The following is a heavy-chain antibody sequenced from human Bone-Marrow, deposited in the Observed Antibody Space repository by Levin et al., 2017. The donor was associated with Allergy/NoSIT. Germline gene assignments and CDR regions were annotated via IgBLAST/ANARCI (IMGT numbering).Heavy chain of an antibody. CDR2: ISWDGSST. V-gene: IGHV3-43*01. CDR1: GFIFDDHT. J-gene: IGHJ4*02. CDR3: VGGMVRGALQY. Sequence: AASVKVSCGASGFIFDDHTMHWVRQAPGKGLEWVSLISWDGSSTEYVDSVEGRFTISRDNSKSSLYLQMNSLRTEDTALYFCVGGMVRGALQYWGQGTLVTVST. D-gene: IGHD3-10*01.